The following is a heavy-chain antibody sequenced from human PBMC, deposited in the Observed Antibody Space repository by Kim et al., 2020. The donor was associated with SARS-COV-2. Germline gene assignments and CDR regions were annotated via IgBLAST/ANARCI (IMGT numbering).Heavy chain of an antibody. V-gene: IGHV3-74*01. CDR1: GFTFSSFG. CDR2: ITNYGNTI. Sequence: GGSLRLSCATSGFTFSSFGMHWVRQAPGKGLEWVSRITNYGNTIHYGDSVEGRFTISRDNSNNTLFLQMNSLRADDTAVYFCARDATYGYYYAIDD. J-gene: IGHJ6*01. CDR3: ARDATYGYYYAIDD. D-gene: IGHD4-17*01.